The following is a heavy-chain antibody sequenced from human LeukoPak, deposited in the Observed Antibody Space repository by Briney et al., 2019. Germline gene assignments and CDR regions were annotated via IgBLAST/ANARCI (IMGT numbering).Heavy chain of an antibody. J-gene: IGHJ4*02. CDR3: ARVLYRYYFDY. V-gene: IGHV4-30-4*01. Sequence: SQTLSLTCTVSGGSISSGDYYWRWIRQPPGKGLEWIEYIYYSGSTYYNPSLKSRVTISVDTSKNQFSLKLSSVTAADTAVYYCARVLYRYYFDYWGQGTLVTVSS. CDR1: GGSISSGDYY. CDR2: IYYSGST. D-gene: IGHD2-15*01.